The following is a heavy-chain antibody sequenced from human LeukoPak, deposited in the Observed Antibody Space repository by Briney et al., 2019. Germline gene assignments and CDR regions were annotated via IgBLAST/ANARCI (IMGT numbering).Heavy chain of an antibody. J-gene: IGHJ4*02. CDR2: ITSDGGST. CDR3: VKDQSGSGSW. V-gene: IGHV3-64D*06. CDR1: GFTFSTYA. Sequence: PGGSLRLSCSASGFTFSTYAMHWVRQALGKGLEYVSSITSDGGSTYYADSVKGRFTISRDNSKNTLYLQVNSLRAEDTAVYYCVKDQSGSGSWWGQGTLVTVSS. D-gene: IGHD3-10*01.